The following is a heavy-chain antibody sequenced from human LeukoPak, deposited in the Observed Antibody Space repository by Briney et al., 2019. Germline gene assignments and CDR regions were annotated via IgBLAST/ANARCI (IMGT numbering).Heavy chain of an antibody. CDR1: GFTFSSYW. CDR2: IKHDGSEK. D-gene: IGHD2-2*01. V-gene: IGHV3-7*01. J-gene: IGHJ4*02. Sequence: GGSLRLSCAASGFTFSSYWMGWVRQAPGKGLEWVANIKHDGSEKYYVDSVKGRFTISRDNAKNSLYLQMNSLRAEDTAVYYCARDRDIVVVPAALDYWGQETLVTVSS. CDR3: ARDRDIVVVPAALDY.